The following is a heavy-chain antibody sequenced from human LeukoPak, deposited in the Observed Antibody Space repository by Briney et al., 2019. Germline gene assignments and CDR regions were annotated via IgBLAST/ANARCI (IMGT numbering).Heavy chain of an antibody. V-gene: IGHV4-59*01. CDR3: ANGEENAEYFQH. J-gene: IGHJ1*01. D-gene: IGHD7-27*01. CDR2: IYYSGST. CDR1: GGSISNYY. Sequence: SETLSLTCTVSGGSISNYYWSWIRQPPGKGLEWIGYIYYSGSTNYNPSLKSRVTISVDTFKNQFSLKLSSVTAADTAVYYCANGEENAEYFQHWGQGTLVTVSS.